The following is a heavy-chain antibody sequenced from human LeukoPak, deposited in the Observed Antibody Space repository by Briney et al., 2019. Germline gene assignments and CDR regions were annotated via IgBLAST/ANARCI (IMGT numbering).Heavy chain of an antibody. D-gene: IGHD2-2*01. Sequence: ASVKVSCKASGYTFTSYGISWVRQAPGQGLEWMGWISAYNGNTNYAQKLQGRVTMTTDTSTSTAYMELRSLRSDDTAVYYCARDVSPYQLLASDYWGQGTLVTVSS. CDR3: ARDVSPYQLLASDY. CDR1: GYTFTSYG. J-gene: IGHJ4*02. V-gene: IGHV1-18*01. CDR2: ISAYNGNT.